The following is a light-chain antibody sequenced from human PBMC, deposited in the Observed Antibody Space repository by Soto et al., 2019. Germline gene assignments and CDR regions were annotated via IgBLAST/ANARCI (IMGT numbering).Light chain of an antibody. CDR2: GAS. CDR1: QSVSSSY. J-gene: IGKJ1*01. V-gene: IGKV3-20*01. Sequence: ESVLTQSPGTLSSSPGEKATLSCRASQSVSSSYLAWYQQKPGQAPRLLIYGASSRATGIPDRFSGSGSGTDFTLTVSRLEPEDFAVYYCQQFGSSSWTF. CDR3: QQFGSSSWT.